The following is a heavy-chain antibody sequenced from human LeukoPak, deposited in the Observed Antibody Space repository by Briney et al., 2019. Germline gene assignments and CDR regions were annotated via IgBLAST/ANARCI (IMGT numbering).Heavy chain of an antibody. CDR1: GGSFSGYY. Sequence: SETLSLTCAVYGGSFSGYYWSRIRQPPGKGLEWIGGINHSGSTNYNPSLKSRVTISVDTSKNQFSLKPSSVTAADTAVYYCARRRTRDGYNSNYFFDYWGQGTLVTVSS. CDR2: INHSGST. CDR3: ARRRTRDGYNSNYFFDY. J-gene: IGHJ4*02. D-gene: IGHD5-12*01. V-gene: IGHV4-34*01.